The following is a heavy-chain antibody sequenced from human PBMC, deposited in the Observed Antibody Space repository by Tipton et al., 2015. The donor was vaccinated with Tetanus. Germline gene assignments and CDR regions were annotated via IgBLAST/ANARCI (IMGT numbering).Heavy chain of an antibody. CDR3: ARAQGWNGDAFDI. CDR2: ISSDGSST. V-gene: IGHV3-74*01. CDR1: GFTFSIHW. D-gene: IGHD1-1*01. Sequence: SLRLSCAASGFTFSIHWMHWVRQAPGKGLVWVSRISSDGSSTSYADSVKGRITISRDNAKNTLYLQMNSLRVEDTAVYYCARAQGWNGDAFDIWGQGTMVSVSS. J-gene: IGHJ3*02.